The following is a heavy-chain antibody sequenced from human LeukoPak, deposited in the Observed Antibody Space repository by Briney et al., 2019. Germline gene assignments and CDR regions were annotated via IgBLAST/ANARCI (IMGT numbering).Heavy chain of an antibody. CDR3: TTDEIPYDILTGSYLKDFDY. J-gene: IGHJ4*02. Sequence: GSLGLSCAASGFTFSNAWMSWVRQAPGKGLEWVGRIKSKTDGGTTDYAAPVKGRFTISRDDSKNTLYLQMNSLKTEDTAVYYCTTDEIPYDILTGSYLKDFDYWGQGTLVTVSS. V-gene: IGHV3-15*01. CDR1: GFTFSNAW. D-gene: IGHD3-9*01. CDR2: IKSKTDGGTT.